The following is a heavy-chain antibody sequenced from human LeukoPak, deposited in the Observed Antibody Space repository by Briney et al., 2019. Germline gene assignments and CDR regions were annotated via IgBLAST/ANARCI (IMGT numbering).Heavy chain of an antibody. V-gene: IGHV3-74*01. D-gene: IGHD3-10*02. Sequence: GGSLRLSCAASRFTFSNYWMHWVRQAPGKGLVWVSRINSDGSSISYADSVKGRFTISRDNAKNSLYLQMNSLRAEDTAVYYCARGTMFPYYFDYWGQGTLVTVSS. J-gene: IGHJ4*02. CDR2: INSDGSSI. CDR3: ARGTMFPYYFDY. CDR1: RFTFSNYW.